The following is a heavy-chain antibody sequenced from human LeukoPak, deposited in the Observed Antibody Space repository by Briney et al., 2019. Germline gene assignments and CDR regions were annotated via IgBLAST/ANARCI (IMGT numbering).Heavy chain of an antibody. CDR3: ARDSSPDYDFWSGYYSVGAFDI. CDR1: GFTFSSYW. D-gene: IGHD3-3*01. J-gene: IGHJ3*02. CDR2: INSDGSST. Sequence: GGSLRLSCAASGFTFSSYWMHWVRQAPGKGLVWVSRINSDGSSTSYADSVKGRFTISRDNSKNTLYLQMNSLRAEDTAVYYCARDSSPDYDFWSGYYSVGAFDIWGQGTMVTVSS. V-gene: IGHV3-74*01.